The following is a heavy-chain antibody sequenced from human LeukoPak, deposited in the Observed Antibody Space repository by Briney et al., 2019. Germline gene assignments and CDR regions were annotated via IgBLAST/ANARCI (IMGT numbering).Heavy chain of an antibody. CDR3: ARGGLGGHYYDSSGYHHYYYGMDV. D-gene: IGHD3-22*01. Sequence: SETLSLTCAVYGGSFSGYYWSWIRQPAGKGLEWIGRIYSSGSTNYNPPLKSRVTMSVDTSTNHFSLKLSSVTAADTAVYYCARGGLGGHYYDSSGYHHYYYGMDVWGQGTTVTVSS. J-gene: IGHJ6*02. CDR1: GGSFSGYY. CDR2: IYSSGST. V-gene: IGHV4-59*10.